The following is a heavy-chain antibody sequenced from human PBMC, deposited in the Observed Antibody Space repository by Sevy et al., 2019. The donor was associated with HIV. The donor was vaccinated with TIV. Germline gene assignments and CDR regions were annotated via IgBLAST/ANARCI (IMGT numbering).Heavy chain of an antibody. V-gene: IGHV4-39*07. J-gene: IGHJ4*02. CDR3: AREGGSRYSSGWYWIDY. Sequence: SETLSLTCTVSGGSVSSSSYYWGWIRQPPGKGLDWIGSIYYSGSTNYNPSLKSRVTISVDTSKNQFSLKLSSVTAADTAVYYCAREGGSRYSSGWYWIDYWGQGTLVTVSS. CDR2: IYYSGST. D-gene: IGHD6-19*01. CDR1: GGSVSSSSYY.